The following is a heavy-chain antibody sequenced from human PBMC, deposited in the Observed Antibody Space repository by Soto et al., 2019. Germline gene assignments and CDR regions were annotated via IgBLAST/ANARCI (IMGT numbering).Heavy chain of an antibody. J-gene: IGHJ4*02. CDR3: ARVVANQYNRGSNDY. CDR1: GFTFSIYA. CDR2: ISYDGSKK. V-gene: IGHV3-30*09. Sequence: VGSLRLSCASSGFTFSIYAIHWVRQSPGKGLEWVAVISYDGSKKYYADSVQGRFAISRDNSKNTVYLQMNSLRAEDTAVYFCARVVANQYNRGSNDYSWQENLVT. D-gene: IGHD1-20*01.